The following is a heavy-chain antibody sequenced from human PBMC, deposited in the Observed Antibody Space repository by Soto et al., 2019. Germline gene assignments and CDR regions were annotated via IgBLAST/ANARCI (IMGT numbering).Heavy chain of an antibody. Sequence: SETLSLTCTVYGGSLSPDYWSWIRQPPGKGLEWIGYIYHSGSTYYNPSLKSRVTISVDRSKNQFSLKLSSVTAADTAVYYCARDKITGLFDYWGQGTLVTVSS. CDR3: ARDKITGLFDY. CDR2: IYHSGST. J-gene: IGHJ4*02. D-gene: IGHD2-8*02. CDR1: GGSLSPDY. V-gene: IGHV4-59*12.